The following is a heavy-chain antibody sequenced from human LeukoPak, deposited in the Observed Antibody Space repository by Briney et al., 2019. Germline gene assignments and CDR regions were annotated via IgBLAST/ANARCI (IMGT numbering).Heavy chain of an antibody. D-gene: IGHD2-21*02. CDR3: ARVYCSADCSNNYYYGMDV. CDR2: ISYDGSNR. Sequence: HPGGSLSLSCAASGFTLNRYAMHWVRQAPGKGLEWVAAISYDGSNRYYADSVKGRFTISRDNSNNTLFLQLNSLRPEATAVYYCARVYCSADCSNNYYYGMDVWGQGTTDTVSS. CDR1: GFTLNRYA. J-gene: IGHJ6*02. V-gene: IGHV3-30*04.